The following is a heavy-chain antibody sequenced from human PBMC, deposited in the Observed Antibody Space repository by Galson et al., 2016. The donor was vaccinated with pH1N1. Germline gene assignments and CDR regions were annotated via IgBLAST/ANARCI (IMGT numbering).Heavy chain of an antibody. V-gene: IGHV4-61*02. J-gene: IGHJ4*01. Sequence: TLSLTCTVSGGSISSTDYYWNWIRQPAGKGLEWIGRIYSSGRTNYNPSLKTRVTMSVDTSKNQFSLKLRSVTAADTAVYFCARDWAPESFDWLSYVDAWGQGTLVTVAS. CDR3: ARDWAPESFDWLSYVDA. D-gene: IGHD3-9*01. CDR2: IYSSGRT. CDR1: GGSISSTDYY.